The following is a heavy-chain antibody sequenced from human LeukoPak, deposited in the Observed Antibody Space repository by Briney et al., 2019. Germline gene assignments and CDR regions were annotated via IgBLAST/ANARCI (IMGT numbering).Heavy chain of an antibody. CDR1: GGSISSYY. CDR3: ARSVYYGSGSYPFDY. V-gene: IGHV4-59*01. J-gene: IGHJ4*02. Sequence: KPSETLSLTCTVPGGSISSYYWSWIRQPPGKGLEWIGYIYYSGSTNYNPSLKSRVTISVDTSKNQFSLKLSSVTAADTAVYYCARSVYYGSGSYPFDYWGQGTLVTVSS. D-gene: IGHD3-10*01. CDR2: IYYSGST.